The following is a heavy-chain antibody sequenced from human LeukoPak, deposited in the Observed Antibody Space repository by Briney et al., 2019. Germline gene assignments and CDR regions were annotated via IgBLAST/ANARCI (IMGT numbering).Heavy chain of an antibody. D-gene: IGHD4-17*01. Sequence: PGGSLRLSCAASGFTFSSYSMNWVRQAPGKGLEWVSYISSSSSTIYYADSVKGRFTISRDNAKNSLYLQMNSLRAEDTAVYYCARLYGDYGVYWFDPWGQGTLVTVSS. J-gene: IGHJ5*02. V-gene: IGHV3-48*01. CDR3: ARLYGDYGVYWFDP. CDR2: ISSSSSTI. CDR1: GFTFSSYS.